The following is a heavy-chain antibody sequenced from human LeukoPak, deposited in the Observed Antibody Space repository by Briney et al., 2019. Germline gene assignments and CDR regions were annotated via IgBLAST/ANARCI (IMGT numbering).Heavy chain of an antibody. CDR2: MNPNSGGT. CDR1: GYSFTGYY. D-gene: IGHD6-13*01. V-gene: IGHV1-2*02. CDR3: ARDLFVQQQLEFDP. Sequence: ASVKVSCKASGYSFTGYYIQWVRQAPGQGLQWMGWMNPNSGGTNYAPKFQGRVTMTRDTSINTAYMELSRLMSDDTAVYYCARDLFVQQQLEFDPWAQGTLVTVSS. J-gene: IGHJ5*02.